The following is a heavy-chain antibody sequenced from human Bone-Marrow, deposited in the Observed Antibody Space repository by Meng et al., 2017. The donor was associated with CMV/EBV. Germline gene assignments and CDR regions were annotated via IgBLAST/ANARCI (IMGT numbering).Heavy chain of an antibody. CDR3: ARDAGNSGYGMDV. J-gene: IGHJ6*02. CDR2: ISYITSDGST. CDR1: GFTFSSYA. D-gene: IGHD4-23*01. Sequence: GESLKISCAASGFTFSSYAMSWVRQAPGKGLEWISWISYITSDGSTYYADSVKGRFTISRDNAKNSLYLQMNSLRAEDTAVYYCARDAGNSGYGMDVWGQGTTVTVSS. V-gene: IGHV3-48*04.